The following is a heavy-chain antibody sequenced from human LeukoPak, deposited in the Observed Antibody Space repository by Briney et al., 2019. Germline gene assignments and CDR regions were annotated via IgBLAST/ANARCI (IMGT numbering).Heavy chain of an antibody. CDR2: ISHDGSDT. J-gene: IGHJ3*02. D-gene: IGHD4-17*01. CDR1: GFTLKIYP. CDR3: AREGVQTTVDAFDI. V-gene: IGHV3-30*04. Sequence: GGSLRLSCAASGFTLKIYPMHWVRQAPGKGLEWLSVISHDGSDTNNADSVNGRFTISRDNSKNTIYLQLNSLRPEDTAMYYCAREGVQTTVDAFDIWGLGTMVIVSS.